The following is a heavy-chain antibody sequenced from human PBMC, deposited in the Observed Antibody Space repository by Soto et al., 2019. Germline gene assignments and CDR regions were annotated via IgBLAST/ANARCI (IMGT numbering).Heavy chain of an antibody. V-gene: IGHV1-24*01. J-gene: IGHJ3*02. CDR3: GTADPRYLVGATDAFDI. Sequence: ASVKVSCKVSGYTLTELSMHWVRQAPGKGLEWMGGFDPEDGETIYAQKFQGRVTMTEDTSTDTAYMELSSLRAEDTAVYYCGTADPRYLVGATDAFDIWGQGTMVTVSS. CDR2: FDPEDGET. D-gene: IGHD1-26*01. CDR1: GYTLTELS.